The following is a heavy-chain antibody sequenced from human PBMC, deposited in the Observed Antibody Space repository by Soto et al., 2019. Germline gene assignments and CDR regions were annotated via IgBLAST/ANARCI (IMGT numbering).Heavy chain of an antibody. CDR3: LKDPPKEIAVAGNWEAFYY. D-gene: IGHD6-19*01. CDR2: ISGSGGST. CDR1: GFTFSSYA. V-gene: IGHV3-23*01. Sequence: EVQLLESGGGLVQPGGSLRLSCAASGFTFSSYAMSWVRQAPGKGLEWVSAISGSGGSTYYADSVKGRFTIARDNPKNTPYLQMNSQRAKDTGVYYCLKDPPKEIAVAGNWEAFYYLGQGTLVTVSS. J-gene: IGHJ4*02.